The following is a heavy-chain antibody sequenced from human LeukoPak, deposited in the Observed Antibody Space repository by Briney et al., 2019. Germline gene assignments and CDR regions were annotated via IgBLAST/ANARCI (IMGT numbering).Heavy chain of an antibody. D-gene: IGHD3-22*01. Sequence: GGSLRLSCAVSGFTFNIYYMSWIRQAPGKGLEWISYIGLHGYPLDYADSVKGRFTISRDNAQNSLYPDMSSLRAEDTAVYYCARKDFSSGSFTYWGQGTLVTVSS. CDR2: IGLHGYPL. V-gene: IGHV3-11*04. CDR1: GFTFNIYY. CDR3: ARKDFSSGSFTY. J-gene: IGHJ4*02.